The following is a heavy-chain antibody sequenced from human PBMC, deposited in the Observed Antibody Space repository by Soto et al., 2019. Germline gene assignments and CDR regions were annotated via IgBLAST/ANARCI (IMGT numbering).Heavy chain of an antibody. CDR1: GLSFDNYA. J-gene: IGHJ3*01. Sequence: EVQFLESGGGVVRPGGSLRLSCVASGLSFDNYAMTWVRQSPGKGLEWLACITGNGAVTSYTDSVRGRFTISRDNSKNTLYLQMDSLRADDTAVYYCGKDPNGDYFCTFDFWGQGTTVTVSS. V-gene: IGHV3-23*01. CDR3: GKDPNGDYFCTFDF. D-gene: IGHD4-17*01. CDR2: ITGNGAVT.